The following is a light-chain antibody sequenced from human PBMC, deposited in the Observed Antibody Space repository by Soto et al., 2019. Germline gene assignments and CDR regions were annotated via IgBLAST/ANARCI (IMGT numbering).Light chain of an antibody. CDR1: SSNIGSNT. Sequence: QSVLTQPPSASGTPGQRVTISCSGSSSNIGSNTVNWYQLLPGTAPKLLIYSNNQRPSGVPDRFSGSKSGTPASLAISGLQSEDEADYYCAAWDDSLNGPVFGGGTKLTVL. J-gene: IGLJ3*02. V-gene: IGLV1-44*01. CDR3: AAWDDSLNGPV. CDR2: SNN.